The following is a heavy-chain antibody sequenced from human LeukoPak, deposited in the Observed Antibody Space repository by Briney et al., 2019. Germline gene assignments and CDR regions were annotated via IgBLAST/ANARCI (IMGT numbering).Heavy chain of an antibody. V-gene: IGHV3-21*01. CDR3: ARGVFWQQEHYGMDV. D-gene: IGHD3-3*01. CDR1: GFMFSDYS. J-gene: IGHJ6*02. CDR2: ISRSSSYI. Sequence: GGSLTPSCEASGFMFSDYSLNWVRQAPGKGLEWVSSISRSSSYIYYADSVKGRFTISRDDAKDALSLQMNSLRVEDTAVYYCARGVFWQQEHYGMDVWGQGTTVTVSS.